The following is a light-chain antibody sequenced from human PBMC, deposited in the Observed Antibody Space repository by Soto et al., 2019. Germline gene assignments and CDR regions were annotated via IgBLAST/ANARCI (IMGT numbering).Light chain of an antibody. CDR2: KAS. CDR3: QQYNSFPYR. J-gene: IGKJ2*03. Sequence: DIQMTQSPSTLSASVGGRVTITCRASQSIDRWLAWYQQKPGKAPNLLVYKASSLESGVPSRFSGSGFGTEFTLTITSLQPDDFATYYCQQYNSFPYRFGQGTRLEIK. V-gene: IGKV1-5*03. CDR1: QSIDRW.